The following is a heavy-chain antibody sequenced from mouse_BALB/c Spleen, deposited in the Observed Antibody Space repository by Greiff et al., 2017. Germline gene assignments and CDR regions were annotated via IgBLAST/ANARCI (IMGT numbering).Heavy chain of an antibody. Sequence: VKLMESGPELVKPGASVKMSCKASGYTFTDYVISWVKQRTGQGLEWIGEIYPGSGSTYYNEKFKGKATLTADKSSNTAYMQLSSLTSEDSAVYFCARCDGYYLYYFDYWGQGTTLTVSS. CDR1: GYTFTDYV. CDR2: IYPGSGST. V-gene: IGHV1-77*01. CDR3: ARCDGYYLYYFDY. J-gene: IGHJ2*01. D-gene: IGHD2-3*01.